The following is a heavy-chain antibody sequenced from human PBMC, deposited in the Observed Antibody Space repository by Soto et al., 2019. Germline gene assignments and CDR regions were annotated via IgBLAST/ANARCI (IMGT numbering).Heavy chain of an antibody. CDR2: INHSGST. Sequence: SETLSLTCAVYGGSFSGYYWSWIRQPPGKGLEWIGEINHSGSTNYNPSLKSRVTISVDTSKNQFSLKLSSVTAADTAVYYCARGMRVFDPQNLAGYDYWAREPWSPSPQ. V-gene: IGHV4-34*01. CDR1: GGSFSGYY. D-gene: IGHD3-9*01. CDR3: ARGMRVFDPQNLAGYDY. J-gene: IGHJ4*02.